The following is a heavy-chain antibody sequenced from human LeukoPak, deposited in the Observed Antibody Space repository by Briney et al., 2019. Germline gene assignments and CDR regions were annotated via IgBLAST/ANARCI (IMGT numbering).Heavy chain of an antibody. CDR1: GYTFTGYY. CDR3: ARSFRNWDY. Sequence: ASVKVSCKASGYTFTGYYMHWVRQAPGQGLQWMGWINPNSGDTNHAQKFQGRVTMTRDTSINTAYMELSTLRSDDTAVYYCARSFRNWDYWGQGTLVTVSS. D-gene: IGHD2/OR15-2a*01. J-gene: IGHJ4*02. V-gene: IGHV1-2*02. CDR2: INPNSGDT.